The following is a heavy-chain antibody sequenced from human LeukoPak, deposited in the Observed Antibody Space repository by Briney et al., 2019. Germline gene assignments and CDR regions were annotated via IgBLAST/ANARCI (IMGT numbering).Heavy chain of an antibody. CDR3: ARGSGSYSRKNHDAFDI. Sequence: PSETLSLTCTVSGGSISSYYWSWIRQPPGKGLEWIGYIYYSGSTNYNPSLKSRVTISVDTSKNQFSLKLSSVTAADTAVYYCARGSGSYSRKNHDAFDIWGQGTMVTVSS. V-gene: IGHV4-59*01. CDR2: IYYSGST. J-gene: IGHJ3*02. D-gene: IGHD1-26*01. CDR1: GGSISSYY.